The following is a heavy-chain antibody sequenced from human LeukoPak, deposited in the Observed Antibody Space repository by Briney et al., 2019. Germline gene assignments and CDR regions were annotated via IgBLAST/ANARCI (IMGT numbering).Heavy chain of an antibody. CDR2: ISSSSSYI. V-gene: IGHV3-21*01. Sequence: GGSLRLSCAASGFTFSSYSMNWVRQAPGKGLEWVSSISSSSSYIYYAASVKGRFTISRDNAKNSLYLQMNSLRAEDTAVYYCARRTRGIAAAGAFDIWGQGTMVTVSS. CDR1: GFTFSSYS. D-gene: IGHD6-13*01. CDR3: ARRTRGIAAAGAFDI. J-gene: IGHJ3*02.